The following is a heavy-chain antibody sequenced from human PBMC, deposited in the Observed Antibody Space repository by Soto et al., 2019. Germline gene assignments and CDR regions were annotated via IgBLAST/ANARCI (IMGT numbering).Heavy chain of an antibody. J-gene: IGHJ3*02. CDR1: GFTFSDYY. CDR3: ARSFAPNYYDSRGYFDAFDI. CDR2: ISSSGSTI. D-gene: IGHD3-22*01. Sequence: LRLSCAAAGFTFSDYYMSWIRQAPGKGLEWVSYISSSGSTIYYADSVKGRFTISRDNAKNSLYLQMNSLRAEDTAVYYCARSFAPNYYDSRGYFDAFDIWGQGTMGTVSS. V-gene: IGHV3-11*01.